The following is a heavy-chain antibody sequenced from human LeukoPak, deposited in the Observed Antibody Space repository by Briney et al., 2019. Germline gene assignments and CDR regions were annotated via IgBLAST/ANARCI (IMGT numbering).Heavy chain of an antibody. CDR1: GGFFSGYY. J-gene: IGHJ5*02. V-gene: IGHV4-34*01. CDR3: ASKSSAAAGYNWFDP. CDR2: INHSGST. D-gene: IGHD6-13*01. Sequence: SETLSLTCAVYGGFFSGYYWSWIRQPPGKGLEWIGEINHSGSTNYNPSLKSRVTISVDTSKNQFSLKLSSVTAADTAVYYCASKSSAAAGYNWFDPWGQGTLVTVSS.